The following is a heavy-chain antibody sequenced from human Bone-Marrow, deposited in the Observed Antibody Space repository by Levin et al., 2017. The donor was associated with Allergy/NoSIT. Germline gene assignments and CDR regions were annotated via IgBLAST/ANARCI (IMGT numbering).Heavy chain of an antibody. D-gene: IGHD3-10*01. CDR1: GASISSTGYY. CDR2: IYHSGST. J-gene: IGHJ4*02. Sequence: LRLSCTVSGASISSTGYYWTWIRQHPGKGLEWIGYIYHSGSTYYNSSLKSRTTISIDASKNQFSLKLDSVTAADTAVYYCARTGSTGWETIDYWGQGTLVTVSS. V-gene: IGHV4-31*03. CDR3: ARTGSTGWETIDY.